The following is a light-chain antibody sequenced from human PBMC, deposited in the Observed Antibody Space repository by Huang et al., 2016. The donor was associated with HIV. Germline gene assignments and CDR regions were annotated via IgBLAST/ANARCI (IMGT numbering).Light chain of an antibody. CDR3: QQSYSTPQT. CDR2: AAS. CDR1: QSISSY. V-gene: IGKV1-39*01. Sequence: DIQMTQSPSSLSASVGDRVTITFRTSQSISSYLNWYQHKPGKAPKPLIYAASSLQIGVPSRFRCSGAGTDFTLTISSLQPEDFATYYFQQSYSTPQTFGQGTKVEIK. J-gene: IGKJ1*01.